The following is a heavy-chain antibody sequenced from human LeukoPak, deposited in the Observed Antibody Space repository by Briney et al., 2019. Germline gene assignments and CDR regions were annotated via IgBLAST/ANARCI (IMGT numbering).Heavy chain of an antibody. D-gene: IGHD1-14*01. CDR3: ARKKVEPDRYFDF. V-gene: IGHV7-4-1*02. CDR1: GYTFSSYS. CDR2: INTNTGNP. J-gene: IGHJ4*02. Sequence: ASVKVSCKASGYTFSSYSLIWVRQAPGQGLELMGWINTNTGNPTYAQDFTGRFVFSLDTSVSTAYLQISSLKAEDTAVYYCARKKVEPDRYFDFWGQGTLVTVSS.